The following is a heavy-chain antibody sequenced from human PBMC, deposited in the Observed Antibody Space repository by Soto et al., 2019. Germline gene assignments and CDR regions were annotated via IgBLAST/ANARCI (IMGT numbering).Heavy chain of an antibody. CDR3: ARGAYCSSTSCYEQKYNWFDP. Sequence: PSETLSLTCTVSGGSISCSSYYWGWIRQPPGKGLEWIGSIYYSGSTYYNPSLKSRVTISVDTSKNQFSLKLSSVTAADTAVYYCARGAYCSSTSCYEQKYNWFDPWGQGTLVTVSS. CDR2: IYYSGST. CDR1: GGSISCSSYY. D-gene: IGHD2-2*01. J-gene: IGHJ5*02. V-gene: IGHV4-39*01.